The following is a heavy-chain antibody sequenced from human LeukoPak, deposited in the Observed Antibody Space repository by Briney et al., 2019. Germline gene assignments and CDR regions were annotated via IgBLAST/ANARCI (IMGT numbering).Heavy chain of an antibody. J-gene: IGHJ5*02. D-gene: IGHD3-10*01. V-gene: IGHV4-34*01. CDR3: ARHGGGLLWFGELLTTNWFDP. Sequence: PSETLSLTCTVSGGSISSYYWSWIRQPPGKGLEWIGEINHSGSTNYNPSLKSRVTISVDTSKNQFSLKLSSVTAADTAVYYCARHGGGLLWFGELLTTNWFDPWGQGTLVTVSS. CDR2: INHSGST. CDR1: GGSISSYY.